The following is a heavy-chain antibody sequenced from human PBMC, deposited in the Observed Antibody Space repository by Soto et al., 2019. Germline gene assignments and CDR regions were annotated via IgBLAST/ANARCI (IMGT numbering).Heavy chain of an antibody. J-gene: IGHJ2*01. V-gene: IGHV4-34*01. CDR3: ARRRGGDSSGWNLYSNLYFDL. D-gene: IGHD6-19*01. CDR1: GGSFSGYY. Sequence: QVQLQQWGAGLLKPSETLSLTCAVYGGSFSGYYWSWIRQPPGKGLEWIGEINHSGSTNYNPSLKTRVTISVDTSMNQYALELRSVNAADTPVYYCARRRGGDSSGWNLYSNLYFDLWGRGTLVTVSS. CDR2: INHSGST.